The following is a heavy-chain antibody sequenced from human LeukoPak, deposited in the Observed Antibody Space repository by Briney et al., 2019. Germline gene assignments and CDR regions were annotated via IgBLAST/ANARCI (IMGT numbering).Heavy chain of an antibody. CDR3: AREVSEGFDF. CDR2: FGTRSTSI. J-gene: IGHJ4*02. Sequence: GGSLRLSCAASGFTVSSNYMTRVRQAPGKGLEWVSPFGTRSTSIYHAGSVKGRFAISRDNAKNSLYLQMNSLRAEDTALYYCAREVSEGFDFWGQGTLVTVSS. CDR1: GFTVSSNY. V-gene: IGHV3-21*01. D-gene: IGHD3-22*01.